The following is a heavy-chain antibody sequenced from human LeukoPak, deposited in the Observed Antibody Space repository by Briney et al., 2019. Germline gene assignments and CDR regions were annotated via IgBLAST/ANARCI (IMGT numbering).Heavy chain of an antibody. CDR2: ISGSGGST. V-gene: IGHV3-23*01. J-gene: IGHJ4*02. D-gene: IGHD3-10*01. CDR1: GFSFSSYA. Sequence: GGSLRLSCAASGFSFSSYAMSWVRQAPGKGLEWVSAISGSGGSTYYADPLKGRFTISRYNSKNTLYLQMNSLRAEETAVYYCAESRIGSGTYNYYFDYWGQGTPVTVSS. CDR3: AESRIGSGTYNYYFDY.